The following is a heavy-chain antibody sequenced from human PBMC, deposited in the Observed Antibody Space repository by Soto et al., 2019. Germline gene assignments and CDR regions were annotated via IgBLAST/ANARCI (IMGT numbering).Heavy chain of an antibody. J-gene: IGHJ4*02. CDR3: ARGVVGATDY. CDR2: INHSGST. D-gene: IGHD1-26*01. V-gene: IGHV4-34*01. Sequence: SETLSLTCAVYGGSFSGYYWSWIRQPPGKGLEWIGEINHSGSTNYNPSLKSRVTISVDTSKNQFSLKLSSVTAADTAVYYCARGVVGATDYWGQGTLVTVSS. CDR1: GGSFSGYY.